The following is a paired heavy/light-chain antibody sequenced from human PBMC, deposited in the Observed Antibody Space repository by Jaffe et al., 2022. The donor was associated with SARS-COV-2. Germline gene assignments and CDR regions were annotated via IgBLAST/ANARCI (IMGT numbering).Light chain of an antibody. J-gene: IGKJ2*01. CDR2: GAS. CDR3: QQYNNWPPYT. V-gene: IGKV3-15*01. CDR1: QSVSSN. Sequence: EIVMTQSPATLSVSPGERATLSCRASQSVSSNLAWYQQKPDQAPRLLIYGASTRATGIPARFSGSGSGTEFTLTISSLQSEDFAVYYCQQYNNWPPYTFGQGTKLEIK.
Heavy chain of an antibody. D-gene: IGHD3-10*01. J-gene: IGHJ3*02. V-gene: IGHV3-48*01. Sequence: EVQLMESGGGLVQPGESLRLSCAASGFSFNTYSMNWVRQAPGKGLEWISYISISNSPIYYADSVKGRFTISRDNAKYALYLQMNSLRADDTAVYYCARDSGVRGVMDVFAFDIWGQGTLVTVSS. CDR1: GFSFNTYS. CDR3: ARDSGVRGVMDVFAFDI. CDR2: ISISNSPI.